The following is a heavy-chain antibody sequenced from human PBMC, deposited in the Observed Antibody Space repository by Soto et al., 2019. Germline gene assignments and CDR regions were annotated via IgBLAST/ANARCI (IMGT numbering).Heavy chain of an antibody. V-gene: IGHV3-9*01. Sequence: EVQLVESGGGLVQPGRSPRLSCAASGFTFDDYAMHWVRQAPGKGLEWVSGISWSSGSIGYADSVKGRFTISRDNAKNSLYLQMNRLRPEDTALDSGVKSHIVATLSPADFDYWGQGILVTVSS. CDR3: VKSHIVATLSPADFDY. D-gene: IGHD5-12*01. CDR1: GFTFDDYA. J-gene: IGHJ4*02. CDR2: ISWSSGSI.